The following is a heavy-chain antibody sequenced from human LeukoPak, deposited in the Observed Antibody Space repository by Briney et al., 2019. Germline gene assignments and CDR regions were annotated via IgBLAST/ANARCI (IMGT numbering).Heavy chain of an antibody. J-gene: IGHJ4*02. CDR3: ARQPAATASFDY. CDR1: GGSISSSSYY. D-gene: IGHD2-2*01. Sequence: SETLSLTCTVSGGSISSSSYYWGWIRQPPGKGLEGIGSIYYSGSTYYNPSLKSRVTISVDTSKNQFSLQLTSVTAADTAVYYCARQPAATASFDYWGQGTLVTVSS. V-gene: IGHV4-39*01. CDR2: IYYSGST.